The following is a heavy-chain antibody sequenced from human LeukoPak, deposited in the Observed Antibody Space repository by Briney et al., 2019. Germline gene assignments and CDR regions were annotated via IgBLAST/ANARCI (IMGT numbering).Heavy chain of an antibody. D-gene: IGHD4-17*01. CDR3: AGDESYGDYYFDY. Sequence: GRSLRLSCAASGFTFSSYAMHWVRQAPGKGLEWVAVISYDGSNKYYADSVKGRFTISRDNSKNTLYLQMNSLRAEDTAVYYCAGDESYGDYYFDYWGQGTLVTVSS. V-gene: IGHV3-30-3*01. CDR2: ISYDGSNK. CDR1: GFTFSSYA. J-gene: IGHJ4*02.